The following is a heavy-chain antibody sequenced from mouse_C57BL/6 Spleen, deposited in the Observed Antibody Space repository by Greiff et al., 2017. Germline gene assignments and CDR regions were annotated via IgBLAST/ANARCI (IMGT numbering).Heavy chain of an antibody. D-gene: IGHD2-2*01. V-gene: IGHV5-6*01. CDR2: ISSGGSYT. J-gene: IGHJ2*01. Sequence: EVKVVESGGDLVKPGGSLKLSCAASGFTFSSYGMSWVRQTPDKRLEWVATISSGGSYTYYPDSVKGRFTISRDNAKNTLYLQMSSLKSEDTAMYFCASYYGYDSYYFDYWGQGTTLTVSS. CDR1: GFTFSSYG. CDR3: ASYYGYDSYYFDY.